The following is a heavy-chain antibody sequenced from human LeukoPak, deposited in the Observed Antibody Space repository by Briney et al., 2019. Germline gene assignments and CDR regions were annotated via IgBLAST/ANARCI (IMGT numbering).Heavy chain of an antibody. CDR2: ISYDGSNK. CDR3: ARGGTLEYFQH. Sequence: GGSLRLSCAASGFTFSSYGMHWVRQAPGKGLEWVAVISYDGSNKFYADSVKGRFTISRDNAKNSLYLQMNSLRAEDTAVYYCARGGTLEYFQHWGQGTLVTVSS. CDR1: GFTFSSYG. J-gene: IGHJ1*01. V-gene: IGHV3-30*03.